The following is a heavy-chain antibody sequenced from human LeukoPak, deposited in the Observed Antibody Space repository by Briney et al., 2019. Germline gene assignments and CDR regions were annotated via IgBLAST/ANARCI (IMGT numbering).Heavy chain of an antibody. CDR2: ISAYNGNT. Sequence: ASVKVSCKASGYTFTSYAMHWVRQAPGQGLEWMGWISAYNGNTNYAQKLQGRVTMTTDTYTSTTYMELRSLRSDDTAVYYCASSDGKYFQHWGQGTLVTVSS. J-gene: IGHJ1*01. CDR1: GYTFTSYA. V-gene: IGHV1-18*01. D-gene: IGHD1-1*01. CDR3: ASSDGKYFQH.